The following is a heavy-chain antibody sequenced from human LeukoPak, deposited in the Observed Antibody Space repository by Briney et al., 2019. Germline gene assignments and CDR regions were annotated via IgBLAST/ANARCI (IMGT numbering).Heavy chain of an antibody. CDR2: TGLESVHT. D-gene: IGHD3-10*01. CDR1: SFTFTCHA. CDR3: FMANDIGKHPTRAYYFDI. V-gene: IGHV3-23*01. Sequence: GGSLRLSCAASSFTFTCHAMSWVRQAPGKGLEWVSTTGLESVHTLCADSVQGRFTVSRDNSRNTLNLQMDNLTVDYSAIYCIFMANDIGKHPTRAYYFDIWGQGTLVSVSS. J-gene: IGHJ4*02.